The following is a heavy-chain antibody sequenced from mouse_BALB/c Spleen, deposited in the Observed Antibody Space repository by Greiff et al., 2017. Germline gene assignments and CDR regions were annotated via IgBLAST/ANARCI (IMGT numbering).Heavy chain of an antibody. J-gene: IGHJ1*01. D-gene: IGHD1-1*01. Sequence: EVNVVESGGGLVQPGGSRKLSCAASGFTFSDYGMPWVRQAPGKGPEWVAFISNLAYSIYYADTVTGRFTISRENAKNTLYLELSSLRSEDTAMYSCARGGSDGSSYGYMDVWGAGTTVTVSS. CDR3: ARGGSDGSSYGYMDV. V-gene: IGHV5-15*02. CDR1: GFTFSDYG. CDR2: ISNLAYSI.